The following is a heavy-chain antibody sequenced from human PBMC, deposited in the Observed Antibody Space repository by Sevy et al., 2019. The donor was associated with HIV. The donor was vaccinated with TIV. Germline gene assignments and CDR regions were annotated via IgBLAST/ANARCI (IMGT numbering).Heavy chain of an antibody. D-gene: IGHD6-19*01. Sequence: SETLSLTCTVSGGSISSYYWSWIRQPPGKGLEWIGYIYYSGSTNYNPSLKSRVTISVDTSKNQFSLKLRSVTAADTAVYYCARHSLLTVDGTGREVDYWGQGTLVTVSS. J-gene: IGHJ4*02. CDR2: IYYSGST. CDR3: ARHSLLTVDGTGREVDY. V-gene: IGHV4-59*08. CDR1: GGSISSYY.